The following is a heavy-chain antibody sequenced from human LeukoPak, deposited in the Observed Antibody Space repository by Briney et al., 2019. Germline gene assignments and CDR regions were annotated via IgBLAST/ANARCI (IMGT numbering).Heavy chain of an antibody. CDR3: ARLYDYGDFSQSYYFDY. Sequence: SETLSLTCTVSGGSISSYYRSWIRQPPGKGLEWIGYIYYSGSTNYNPSLKSRVTILVDTSKNQFSLKLSSVTAADTAVYYCARLYDYGDFSQSYYFDYWGQGTLVTVSS. V-gene: IGHV4-59*08. CDR1: GGSISSYY. CDR2: IYYSGST. D-gene: IGHD4-17*01. J-gene: IGHJ4*02.